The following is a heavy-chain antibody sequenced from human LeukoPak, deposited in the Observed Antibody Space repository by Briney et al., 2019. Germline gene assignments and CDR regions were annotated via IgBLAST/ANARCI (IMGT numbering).Heavy chain of an antibody. CDR3: ARDRGYDILTGYYFDY. J-gene: IGHJ4*02. Sequence: PGGSLRLSCAASGFTFSSYGMHWVRQAPGKGLEWVAVIWYDGSNKYYADSVKGRFTISRDNSKHTLYLQMNSLRAEDTAVYYCARDRGYDILTGYYFDYWGQGTLVTVSS. D-gene: IGHD3-9*01. V-gene: IGHV3-33*01. CDR1: GFTFSSYG. CDR2: IWYDGSNK.